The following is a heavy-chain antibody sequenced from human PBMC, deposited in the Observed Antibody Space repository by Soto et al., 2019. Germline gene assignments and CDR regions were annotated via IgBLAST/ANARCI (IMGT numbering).Heavy chain of an antibody. CDR1: GFTFSRYG. J-gene: IGHJ4*02. V-gene: IGHV3-23*01. CDR2: VRSDGDTT. Sequence: EVQVLESGGGLVQPGGSLRLSCAASGFTFSRYGMNWVRQAPGKGLEWVSGVRSDGDTTYNADSVKGRFTVARDNFRNTVDLQMNILRVEHTAVYYCAKGKGVGATPDGANCWGQGTLVTVSP. CDR3: AKGKGVGATPDGANC. D-gene: IGHD1-26*01.